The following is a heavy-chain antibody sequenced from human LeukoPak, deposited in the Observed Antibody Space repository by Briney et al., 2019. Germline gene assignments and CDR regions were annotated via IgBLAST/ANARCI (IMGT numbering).Heavy chain of an antibody. CDR1: GFIFSNYG. CDR2: IWSDGNKQ. CDR3: ANKDY. Sequence: GGSLRLSCAASGFIFSNYGMHWVRQAPGMGLEWVSFIWSDGNKQNYADSVKGRFTITRDNSKNTVYLQMNSLRVEDTAVYYCANKDYWGQGTPVTVSS. J-gene: IGHJ4*02. V-gene: IGHV3-30*02.